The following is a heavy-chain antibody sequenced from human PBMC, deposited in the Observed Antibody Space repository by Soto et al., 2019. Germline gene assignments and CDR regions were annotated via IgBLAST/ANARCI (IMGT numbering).Heavy chain of an antibody. D-gene: IGHD6-13*01. CDR1: GDSINNGGYS. CDR2: IYHSSIT. Sequence: SETLSLTCAVSGDSINNGGYSWSWIRQPPGQGLEWIVYIYHSSITSYSPSLKSRVTISADSANNQFSLRLSPVTAAATTVYYCARVAGGSRGYFGYWGQGTLVTVSS. J-gene: IGHJ4*02. CDR3: ARVAGGSRGYFGY. V-gene: IGHV4-30-2*01.